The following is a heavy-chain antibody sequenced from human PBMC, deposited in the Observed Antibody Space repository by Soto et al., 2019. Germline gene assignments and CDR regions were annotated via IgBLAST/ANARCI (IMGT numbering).Heavy chain of an antibody. D-gene: IGHD1-1*01. CDR1: GGTFSSYA. Sequence: SVKVSCKASGGTFSSYAISWVRQAPGQGLEWMGGIIPIFGTANYAQKFQGRVTITADESTSTAYMELSSLRSEDTAVYYCARGMERSYGMDVWGQGTTVTVSS. V-gene: IGHV1-69*13. CDR3: ARGMERSYGMDV. CDR2: IIPIFGTA. J-gene: IGHJ6*02.